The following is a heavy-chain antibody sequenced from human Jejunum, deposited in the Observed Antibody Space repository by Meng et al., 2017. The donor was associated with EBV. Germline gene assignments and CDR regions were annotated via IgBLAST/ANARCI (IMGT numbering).Heavy chain of an antibody. D-gene: IGHD4-23*01. CDR3: AHIEGGGNSGFLDY. Sequence: QITLKESGPTLVKPTQTLTLTCTFSGFSLSTSGVGVGWIRQPPGKALQWLALIYWDDNKRYSPSLKNRLSITKDTSKNQVVLTMTNMDPVDTATYYCAHIEGGGNSGFLDYWGQGTLVTVSS. V-gene: IGHV2-5*02. CDR2: IYWDDNK. CDR1: GFSLSTSGVG. J-gene: IGHJ4*02.